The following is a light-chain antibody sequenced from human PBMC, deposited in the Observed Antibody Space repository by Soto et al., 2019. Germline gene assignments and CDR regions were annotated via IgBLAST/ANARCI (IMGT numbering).Light chain of an antibody. CDR3: QQGHNWPLT. J-gene: IGKJ2*01. CDR2: GAS. V-gene: IGKV3-15*01. CDR1: HSISSE. Sequence: EIVMTQSPATLSVSPGERATLSCRASHSISSELAWYQQRPGQPPRLLIYGASTRATGVPDRFTGSASGSDFTLTISGLQSEDFAVYYCQQGHNWPLTFGQGTRLEI.